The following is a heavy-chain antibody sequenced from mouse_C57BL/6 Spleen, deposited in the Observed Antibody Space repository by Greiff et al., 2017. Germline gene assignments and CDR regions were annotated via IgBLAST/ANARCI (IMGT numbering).Heavy chain of an antibody. CDR3: ARASITTVVPRAMDY. V-gene: IGHV1-69*01. CDR1: GYTFTSYW. J-gene: IGHJ4*01. D-gene: IGHD1-1*01. Sequence: VQLKQPGAELVMPGASVKLSCKASGYTFTSYWMHWVKQRPGQGLEWIGEIDPSDSYTNYNQKFKGKSTLTVDKSSSTAYMQLSSLTSEDSAVYYCARASITTVVPRAMDYWGQGTSVTVSS. CDR2: IDPSDSYT.